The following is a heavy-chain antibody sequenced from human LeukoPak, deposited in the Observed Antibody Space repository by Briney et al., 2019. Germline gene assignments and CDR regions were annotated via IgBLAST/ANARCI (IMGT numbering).Heavy chain of an antibody. CDR2: IYSGGST. V-gene: IGHV3-53*01. J-gene: IGHJ6*04. CDR3: GRAFPYYYYGMDV. CDR1: GFTVSSNY. D-gene: IGHD2/OR15-2a*01. Sequence: GGSLRLSCAASGFTVSSNYMSWVRQAPGKGLEWVSVIYSGGSTYYADSVKGRFTISRDNSKNTLYLQMNSLRAEDTAVYYCGRAFPYYYYGMDVWGKGTTVTVSS.